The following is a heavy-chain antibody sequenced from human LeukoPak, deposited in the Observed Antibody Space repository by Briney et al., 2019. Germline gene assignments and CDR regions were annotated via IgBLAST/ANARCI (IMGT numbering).Heavy chain of an antibody. CDR2: IRGSGDST. V-gene: IGHV3-23*01. J-gene: IGHJ4*02. Sequence: GGSLRLSCAASGFTFSSYAMTWVRQAPGKGLEWVSAIRGSGDSTYYADSVKGRFTISRDNSKNTLYLQMSSLRADDTAVYFYAQGYSSTAYDSLGYWGQGTLVTVSS. CDR3: AQGYSSTAYDSLGY. CDR1: GFTFSSYA. D-gene: IGHD5-12*01.